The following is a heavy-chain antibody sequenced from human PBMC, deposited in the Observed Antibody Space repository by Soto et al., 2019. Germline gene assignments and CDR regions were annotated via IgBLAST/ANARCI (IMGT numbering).Heavy chain of an antibody. CDR2: IWYDGSNK. V-gene: IGHV3-33*01. Sequence: PGGSLRLSCAASGFTFSSYGMHWVRQAPGKGLEWVAVIWYDGSNKYYADSVKGRFTISRDNSKNTLYLQMNSLRAEDTAVYYCARGWGPTICLDYWGQGTLVTVSS. J-gene: IGHJ4*02. CDR3: ARGWGPTICLDY. CDR1: GFTFSSYG. D-gene: IGHD3-16*01.